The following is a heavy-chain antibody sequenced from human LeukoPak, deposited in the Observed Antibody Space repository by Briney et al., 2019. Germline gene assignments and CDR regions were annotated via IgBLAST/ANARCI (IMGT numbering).Heavy chain of an antibody. V-gene: IGHV1-2*02. D-gene: IGHD2-2*01. CDR1: GYTFTGYY. J-gene: IGHJ4*02. CDR2: INPNSGGT. CDR3: ARQTPASDRLFDY. Sequence: ASVKVSCKASGYTFTGYYMHWVRQAPGQGLEWMGWINPNSGGTNYAQKFQGRVTMTRDTSISTAYMELSRLRSDDTAVYYCARQTPASDRLFDYWGQGTLVTVSS.